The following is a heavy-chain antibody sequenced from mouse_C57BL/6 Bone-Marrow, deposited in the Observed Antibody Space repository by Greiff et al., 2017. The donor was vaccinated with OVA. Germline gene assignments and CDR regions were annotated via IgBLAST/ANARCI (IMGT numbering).Heavy chain of an antibody. Sequence: EVQLQQSGPGLVKPSQSLSLTCSVTGYSITSGYYWNWIRQFPGNKLEWMGYIRYDGSNNYNPSLKNRISITRDTSKNQFFLKLNSVTTEDTATYYCARDGTTVVAHFDYWGQGTTLTVSS. CDR3: ARDGTTVVAHFDY. CDR2: IRYDGSN. CDR1: GYSITSGYY. V-gene: IGHV3-6*01. D-gene: IGHD1-1*01. J-gene: IGHJ2*01.